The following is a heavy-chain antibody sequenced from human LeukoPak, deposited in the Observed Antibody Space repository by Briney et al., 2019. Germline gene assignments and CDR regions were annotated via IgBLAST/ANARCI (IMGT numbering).Heavy chain of an antibody. CDR2: IYYSGST. V-gene: IGHV4-59*08. J-gene: IGHJ5*02. Sequence: ASETLSLTCTVSGGSSSSYYWSLIRQPPGKVLEWIGYIYYSGSTNYNPSLKSRVTISVDTSKNQFSLKLSSVTAADPAVYYCARPGIGGILQYRIGWFDPWGQGTLVTVSS. D-gene: IGHD2-15*01. CDR3: ARPGIGGILQYRIGWFDP. CDR1: GGSSSSYY.